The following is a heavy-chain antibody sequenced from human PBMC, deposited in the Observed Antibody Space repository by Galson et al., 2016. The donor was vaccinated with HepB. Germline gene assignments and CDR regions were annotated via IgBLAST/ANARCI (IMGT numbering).Heavy chain of an antibody. CDR2: ISNSGDKT. V-gene: IGHV3-11*01. CDR1: GFPFNDYY. CDR3: ARAGGSGGYSFYYGMDV. Sequence: SLRLSCAASGFPFNDYYVSWIRQAPGKGLEWISYISNSGDKTYHADSVKGRFSVSRDNAEKILYLQMDTLRVEDSAVYYCARAGGSGGYSFYYGMDVWGRGTTVTVSS. D-gene: IGHD3-10*01. J-gene: IGHJ6*02.